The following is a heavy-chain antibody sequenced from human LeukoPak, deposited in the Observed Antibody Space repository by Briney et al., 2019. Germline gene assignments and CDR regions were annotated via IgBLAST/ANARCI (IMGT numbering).Heavy chain of an antibody. D-gene: IGHD6-19*01. Sequence: PSETLSLTCAVYGGSFSGYYWRWIRQPPGKGLEWIGEINHSGSTNYNPSLKSRVTISVDTSKNQFSLKLSSVTAADTAVYYCARGLGLYSSGWYDYWGQGTLVTVSS. V-gene: IGHV4-34*01. CDR3: ARGLGLYSSGWYDY. J-gene: IGHJ4*02. CDR2: INHSGST. CDR1: GGSFSGYY.